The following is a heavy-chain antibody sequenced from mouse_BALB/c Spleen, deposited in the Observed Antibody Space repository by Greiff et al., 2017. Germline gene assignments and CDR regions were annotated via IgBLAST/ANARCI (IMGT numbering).Heavy chain of an antibody. CDR3: ARGYDYFDY. CDR1: GYSFTDYI. J-gene: IGHJ2*01. V-gene: IGHV1-39*01. D-gene: IGHD1-2*01. Sequence: VQLKQTGPELVKPGASVKISCKASGYSFTDYIMLWVKQSHGKSLEWIGNINPYYGSTSYNLKFKGKATLTVDKSSSTAYMQLNSLTSEDSAVYYCARGYDYFDYWGQGTTLTVSS. CDR2: INPYYGST.